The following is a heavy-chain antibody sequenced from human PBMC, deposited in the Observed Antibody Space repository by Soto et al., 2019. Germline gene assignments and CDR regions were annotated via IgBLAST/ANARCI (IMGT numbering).Heavy chain of an antibody. Sequence: PSETLSLTCTVSGASVSSSFFYGIWFRQPPGQRLEWIGYIYYTGTTNYNPSLASRVAMSVDTSKKQFTLNLRSLTAADTARYYCARLTNSGGWSLFDSWGQGMLVTVSS. V-gene: IGHV4-61*01. D-gene: IGHD6-19*01. CDR2: IYYTGTT. CDR3: ARLTNSGGWSLFDS. J-gene: IGHJ4*02. CDR1: GASVSSSFFY.